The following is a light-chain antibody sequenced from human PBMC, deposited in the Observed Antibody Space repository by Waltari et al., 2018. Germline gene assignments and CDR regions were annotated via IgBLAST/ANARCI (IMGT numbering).Light chain of an antibody. Sequence: QSALTQPASVSGSPGQSIAISCPGTSTDAGGLNSVSWYRPHPGQAPKLMIYDVTNRPSGVSDRFSGSKSGNTASLTISGLQAEDEADYYCTSYTSSATLVFGGGTKLTVL. CDR2: DVT. J-gene: IGLJ3*02. V-gene: IGLV2-14*01. CDR1: STDAGGLNS. CDR3: TSYTSSATLV.